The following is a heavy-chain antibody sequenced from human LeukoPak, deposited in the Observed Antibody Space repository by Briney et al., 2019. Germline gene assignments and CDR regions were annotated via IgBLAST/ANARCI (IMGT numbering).Heavy chain of an antibody. CDR1: GFTFSSYA. CDR3: TTEFWYYFNN. V-gene: IGHV3-15*01. Sequence: PGGSLRLSCAASGFTFSSYAMSWVRQAPGQGLEWVARINTKTDGATTTYGAPVKGRFTISRDDSKSTLYLDMNSLKTEDTAVYYCTTEFWYYFNNWGQGTLVTVSS. CDR2: INTKTDGATT. D-gene: IGHD3-3*01. J-gene: IGHJ4*02.